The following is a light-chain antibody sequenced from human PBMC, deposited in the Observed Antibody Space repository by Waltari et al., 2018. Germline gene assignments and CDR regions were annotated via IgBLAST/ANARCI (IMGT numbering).Light chain of an antibody. CDR2: AAS. CDR1: QSVSRT. CDR3: QHYVRLPVT. V-gene: IGKV3-20*01. Sequence: EIVLTQSPGTPSLSPGERATLSCRASQSVSRTLAWYQQKPGQAPSLLIYAASTRATGIPDRFSGSGSGTDFRLTISRLEPEDFAVYYCQHYVRLPVTFGQGTKVEIK. J-gene: IGKJ1*01.